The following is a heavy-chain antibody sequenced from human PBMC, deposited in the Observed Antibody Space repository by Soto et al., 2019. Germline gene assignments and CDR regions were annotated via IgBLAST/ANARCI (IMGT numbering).Heavy chain of an antibody. CDR3: ARTSTRGYQNYDLDS. CDR2: INPTGGST. CDR1: GYTFTSYH. D-gene: IGHD5-12*01. V-gene: IGHV1-2*02. Sequence: ASVKVSCKASGYTFTSYHMHWVRQAPGQGLEWMGVINPTGGSTTYAQTFQGRVTMTGDPSISTAYMQLERLESDDTAIYYCARTSTRGYQNYDLDSWGQGTQVTVSS. J-gene: IGHJ4*02.